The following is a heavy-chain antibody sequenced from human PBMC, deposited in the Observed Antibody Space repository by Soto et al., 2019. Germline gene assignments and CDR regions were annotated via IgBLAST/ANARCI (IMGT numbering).Heavy chain of an antibody. J-gene: IGHJ4*02. CDR3: ASSESAVRSFDY. Sequence: EVQLVESGGGLVQPGGSLRLSCAASGFTVSSNYMSWVRQAPGKGLEWVSVIYSGGSTYYADSVKGRFTISRENSKNPLYLQINSLRAEDSAVYYCASSESAVRSFDYWGQGPLLTVSA. CDR1: GFTVSSNY. D-gene: IGHD3-3*01. CDR2: IYSGGST. V-gene: IGHV3-66*01.